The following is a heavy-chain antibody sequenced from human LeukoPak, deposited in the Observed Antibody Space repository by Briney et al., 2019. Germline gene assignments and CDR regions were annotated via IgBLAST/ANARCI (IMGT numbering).Heavy chain of an antibody. V-gene: IGHV3-53*01. CDR1: GFTVSSNY. CDR2: IYSGGST. D-gene: IGHD3-16*02. J-gene: IGHJ4*02. Sequence: GGSLRLSCAASGFTVSSNYMSWVRQAPGKGLEWVSVIYSGGSTYYADSVKGRFTISRNNAKNSLYLQMNSLRDEDTAVYYCAIYRSDTETAFWGLGTLVTVSS. CDR3: AIYRSDTETAF.